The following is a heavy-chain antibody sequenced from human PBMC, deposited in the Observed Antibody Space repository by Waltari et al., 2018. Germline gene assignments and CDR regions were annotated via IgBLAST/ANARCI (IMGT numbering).Heavy chain of an antibody. CDR2: INPNSGGT. Sequence: QVQLVQSGAEVKKPGASVKVSCKASGYTFTGYYMHWVRQAPGQGLEWMGWINPNSGGTNYAKKFQGRVTMTRDTYISTAYMELSRLRSDDTAVYYCARAYDFWSGPPPYWGQGTLVTVSS. CDR1: GYTFTGYY. V-gene: IGHV1-2*02. CDR3: ARAYDFWSGPPPY. J-gene: IGHJ4*02. D-gene: IGHD3-3*01.